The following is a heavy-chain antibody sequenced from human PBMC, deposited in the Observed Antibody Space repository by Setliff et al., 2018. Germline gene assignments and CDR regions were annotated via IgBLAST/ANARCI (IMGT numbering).Heavy chain of an antibody. D-gene: IGHD3-22*01. J-gene: IGHJ3*02. CDR3: ARDVFPYHYEGAFDI. V-gene: IGHV4-4*07. CDR1: GGSISNYY. CDR2: IYTSGST. Sequence: LSLTCTVSGGSISNYYWSWIRQPAGKGLEWIGRIYTSGSTNYNPSLKSRVTMSVDTSKNQFSLKLSSVTAADTAVYYCARDVFPYHYEGAFDIWGQGTMVTVSS.